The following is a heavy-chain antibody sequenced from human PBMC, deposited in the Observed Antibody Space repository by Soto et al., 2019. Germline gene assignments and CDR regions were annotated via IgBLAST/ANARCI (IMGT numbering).Heavy chain of an antibody. Sequence: PGESLKISCESHGYSFTTYWITWVRQKPGKGLEWVGSFHPGESDTRYSPSFQGQVTISADRSLATAYLQWSSLQAADTAIYYCARHEATYYNFYCMDVWGQGTTVTVSS. V-gene: IGHV5-51*01. CDR3: ARHEATYYNFYCMDV. CDR2: FHPGESDT. J-gene: IGHJ6*02. CDR1: GYSFTTYW.